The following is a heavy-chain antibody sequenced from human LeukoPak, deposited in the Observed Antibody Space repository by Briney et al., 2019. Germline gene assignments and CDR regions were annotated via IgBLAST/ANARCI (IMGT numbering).Heavy chain of an antibody. CDR1: GFTFSSYA. D-gene: IGHD6-6*01. V-gene: IGHV3-23*01. CDR3: AKDGERLVFYYYYMDV. Sequence: QAGGSLRLSCAASGFTFSSYAMSWVRQAPGKGLEWVSAISGSGGSTYYADSVKGRFTISRDNSKNTLYLQMNSLRAEDTAVYYCAKDGERLVFYYYYMDVWGKGTTVTVSS. CDR2: ISGSGGST. J-gene: IGHJ6*03.